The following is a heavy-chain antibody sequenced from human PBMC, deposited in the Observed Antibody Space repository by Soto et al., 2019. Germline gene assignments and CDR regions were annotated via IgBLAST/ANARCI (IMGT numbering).Heavy chain of an antibody. V-gene: IGHV1-2*04. CDR2: INPNSGGT. Sequence: GASVKVSCKASGYTFTGYYMHWVRQAPGQGLEWMGWINPNSGGTNYAQKFQGWVTMTRDTSISTAYMELSRLRSDDTAVYYCARHSSGWYDNAFDIWGQGTMVTVSS. D-gene: IGHD6-19*01. J-gene: IGHJ3*02. CDR1: GYTFTGYY. CDR3: ARHSSGWYDNAFDI.